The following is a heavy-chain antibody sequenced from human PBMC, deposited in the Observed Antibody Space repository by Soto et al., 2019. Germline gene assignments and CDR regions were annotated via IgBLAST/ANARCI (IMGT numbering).Heavy chain of an antibody. D-gene: IGHD3-10*01. Sequence: GGSLRLSCAASGGTFRKSAMTWVRQAPGKGLEWVSSISEGGDSRYYADSVKGRFTISRDTSKSALYFQMNSLRPEDTAVYYCAKDFKISGGHYGSLNYYYGMDVWGQGTTVTVS. CDR3: AKDFKISGGHYGSLNYYYGMDV. CDR1: GGTFRKSA. CDR2: ISEGGDSR. V-gene: IGHV3-23*01. J-gene: IGHJ6*02.